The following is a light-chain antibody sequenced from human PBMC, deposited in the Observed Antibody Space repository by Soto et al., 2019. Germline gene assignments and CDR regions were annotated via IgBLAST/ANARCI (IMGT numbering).Light chain of an antibody. CDR2: ATS. CDR1: QGISSS. V-gene: IGKV1-39*01. CDR3: QQTFSHPLT. J-gene: IGKJ4*01. Sequence: DIQLTQSPSFLSASVGDRVTITCRASQGISSSLAWYQQKPGKGPKLLIYATSSLQSGVPSRFSGSGSGTDFALTISSLQPEDFATYYCQQTFSHPLTFGGGTKVDIK.